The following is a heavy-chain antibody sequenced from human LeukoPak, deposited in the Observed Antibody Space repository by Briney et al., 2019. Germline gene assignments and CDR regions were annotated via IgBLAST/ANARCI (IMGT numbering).Heavy chain of an antibody. V-gene: IGHV3-7*03. Sequence: GGSLRLSCAASGFTFSSYWMSWVRQAPGKGLEWVANIKQDGSEKYYVDSVKGRFTISRDNSKNTLYLQMNSLRAEDTAVYYCAKDRMAAAGGFDYWGQGTLVTVSS. J-gene: IGHJ4*02. D-gene: IGHD6-13*01. CDR2: IKQDGSEK. CDR3: AKDRMAAAGGFDY. CDR1: GFTFSSYW.